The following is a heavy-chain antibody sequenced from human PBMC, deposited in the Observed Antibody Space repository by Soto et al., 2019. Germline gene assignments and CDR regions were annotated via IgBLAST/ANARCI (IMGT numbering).Heavy chain of an antibody. V-gene: IGHV1-69*06. D-gene: IGHD2-15*01. CDR3: AILPQSGTYCKFDF. CDR1: GATFTTYA. Sequence: QVHLVQSEADVKKPGSSVKVSCKASGATFTTYAFNWVRQAPGHGLEWMGGIVTVSGTTNYAQKFQGRVTVSADKSTSTTYMELSSLTSEDTAVYYCAILPQSGTYCKFDFWGQGTLVTVSS. J-gene: IGHJ4*02. CDR2: IVTVSGTT.